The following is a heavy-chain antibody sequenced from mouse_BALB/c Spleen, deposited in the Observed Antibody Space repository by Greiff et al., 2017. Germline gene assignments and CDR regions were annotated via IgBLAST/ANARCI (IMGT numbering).Heavy chain of an antibody. V-gene: IGHV3-2*02. Sequence: EVQLQQSGPGLVKPSQSLSLTCTVTGYSITSDYAWNWIRQFPGNKLEWMGYISYSGSTSYNPSLKSRISITRDTSKNQFFLQLNSVTTEDTATYYCASGEYFDYWGQGTTLTVSS. CDR3: ASGEYFDY. CDR2: ISYSGST. CDR1: GYSITSDYA. J-gene: IGHJ2*01.